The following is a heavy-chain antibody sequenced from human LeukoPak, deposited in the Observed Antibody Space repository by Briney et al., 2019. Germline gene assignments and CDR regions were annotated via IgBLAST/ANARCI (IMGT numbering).Heavy chain of an antibody. J-gene: IGHJ4*02. CDR2: IYYSGST. V-gene: IGHV4-39*01. CDR1: GGSISSSSYY. Sequence: SETLSLTCTVSGGSISSSSYYWGWIRQPPGKGLEWIGSIYYSGSTYYNPFLKSRVTISVDTSKNQFSLKLSSVTAADTAVYYCARTTARIAVDYWGQGTLVTVSS. CDR3: ARTTARIAVDY. D-gene: IGHD6-19*01.